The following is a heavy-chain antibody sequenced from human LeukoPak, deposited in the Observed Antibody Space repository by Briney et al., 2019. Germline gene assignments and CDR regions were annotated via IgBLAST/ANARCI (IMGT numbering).Heavy chain of an antibody. J-gene: IGHJ4*02. D-gene: IGHD3-10*01. CDR3: AREYGSGSCFDF. CDR1: VFTLSDYY. CDR2: ISGGSRDT. Sequence: GGSLRLSRASSVFTLSDYYMSGIRPARGKGLERVSYISGGSRDTNYADPVKGRITISSDNTKNSLYLQMNSLRADDTAVYYCAREYGSGSCFDFWGQGTLVTVSS. V-gene: IGHV3-11*05.